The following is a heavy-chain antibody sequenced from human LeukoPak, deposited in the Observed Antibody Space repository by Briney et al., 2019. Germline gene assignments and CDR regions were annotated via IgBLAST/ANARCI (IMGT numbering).Heavy chain of an antibody. D-gene: IGHD2-15*01. J-gene: IGHJ4*02. CDR3: ARDRGVDY. CDR2: ISSSSNYI. Sequence: GGSLRLSCAASGFTFSSYAMSWVRQAPGKGLEWVSSISSSSNYIYNADSVKGRFTISRDNAKNSIYLQMNSLRVEDTAVYYCARDRGVDYWGQGTLVTVSS. V-gene: IGHV3-21*01. CDR1: GFTFSSYA.